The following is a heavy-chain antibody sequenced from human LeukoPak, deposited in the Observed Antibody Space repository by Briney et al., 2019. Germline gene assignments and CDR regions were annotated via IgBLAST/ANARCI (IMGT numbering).Heavy chain of an antibody. CDR1: GGSISSSSYC. V-gene: IGHV4-39*07. Sequence: SETLSLTCTVSGGSISSSSYCWGWIRQPPGKGLEWIGSIYYSGSTYYNPSLKSRVTISVDTSKNQFSLKLSSVTAADTAVYYCARERRHKAAAGTGVDYWGQGTLVTVSS. CDR3: ARERRHKAAAGTGVDY. CDR2: IYYSGST. J-gene: IGHJ4*02. D-gene: IGHD6-13*01.